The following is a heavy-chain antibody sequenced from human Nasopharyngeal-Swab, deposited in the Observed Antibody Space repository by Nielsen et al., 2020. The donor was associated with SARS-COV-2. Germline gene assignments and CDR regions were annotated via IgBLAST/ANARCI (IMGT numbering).Heavy chain of an antibody. CDR2: ISYHASDK. V-gene: IGHV3-30*04. CDR1: GFTFSSYT. CDR3: ARDRPHWGCDY. Sequence: GESLKISCAASGFTFSSYTIHWVRQAPGKGLEWVAVISYHASDKYYADSVKGRFTLSRDNSKNTVYLQMNSLRAEDTAVYYCARDRPHWGCDYWGQGTLVTVSS. D-gene: IGHD3-16*01. J-gene: IGHJ4*02.